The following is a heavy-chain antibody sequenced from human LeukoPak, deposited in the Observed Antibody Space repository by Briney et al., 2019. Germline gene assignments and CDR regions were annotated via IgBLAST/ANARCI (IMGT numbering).Heavy chain of an antibody. D-gene: IGHD1-14*01. CDR1: GGSISSYY. CDR2: ISYSGST. J-gene: IGHJ4*02. CDR3: AREKGRGARFRSAAGKPGFDY. Sequence: PXETLXLTCTVSGGSISSYYWSWIRQPPGKGLEWIGYISYSGSTNFNPSLKSRVTISVDTSKNQFSLKLSSVTAADTAVYYCAREKGRGARFRSAAGKPGFDYWGQGTLVTVSS. V-gene: IGHV4-59*01.